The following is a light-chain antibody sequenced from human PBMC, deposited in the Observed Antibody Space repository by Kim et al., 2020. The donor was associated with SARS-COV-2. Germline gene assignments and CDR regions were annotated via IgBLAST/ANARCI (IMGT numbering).Light chain of an antibody. J-gene: IGKJ1*01. CDR2: DAS. V-gene: IGKV3-15*01. Sequence: SPRETATPSCRASQSVSSNVAWYQQKPVQAPRLLIYDASTRATGIPARFTVSGSGTDFTLTIRSVQSEDLAVYHCQQYDDWPPWTFGQGTKVDIK. CDR3: QQYDDWPPWT. CDR1: QSVSSN.